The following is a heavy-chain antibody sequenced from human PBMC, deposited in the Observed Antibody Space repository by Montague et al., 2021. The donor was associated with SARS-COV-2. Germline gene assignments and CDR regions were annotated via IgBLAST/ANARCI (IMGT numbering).Heavy chain of an antibody. CDR1: GGSFTDYY. CDR3: ARGQASAYGGLIMLPAAGPFDV. D-gene: IGHD3-10*01. CDR2: VDHRGSA. V-gene: IGHV4-34*01. Sequence: SETLSLTCAVYGGSFTDYYLTWIRQAPGKGQERIGEVDHRGSASYNPSLKGRVSISVDRSKNQFSLNLRSVTAADTAAYYCARGQASAYGGLIMLPAAGPFDVWGRGTMVLVS. J-gene: IGHJ3*01.